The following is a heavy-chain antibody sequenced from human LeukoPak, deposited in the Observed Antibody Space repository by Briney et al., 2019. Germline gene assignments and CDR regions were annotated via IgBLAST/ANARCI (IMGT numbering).Heavy chain of an antibody. J-gene: IGHJ4*02. CDR1: DFTLSSHG. Sequence: GGSLRLSCVVSDFTLSSHGMHWVRQAPGKGLEWVAVISSDGGKKSYADSVKGRFTISRDNSKNTLYLQMNSLRAEDTAVYYCAKWGRRPRSTYYYDSSGYYYDYWGQGTLVTVSS. CDR3: AKWGRRPRSTYYYDSSGYYYDY. V-gene: IGHV3-30*18. D-gene: IGHD3-22*01. CDR2: ISSDGGKK.